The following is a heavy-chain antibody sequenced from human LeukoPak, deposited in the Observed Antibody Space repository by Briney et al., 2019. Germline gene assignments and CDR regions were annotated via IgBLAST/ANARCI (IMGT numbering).Heavy chain of an antibody. Sequence: GGSLRLSCAASGFTFSSYGMHWVRQAPGKGLEWVAVISYDGSNKYYADSVKGRFTISRDNSKNTLYLQMNSLRAEDTAVYYCAEDHGIQLNLGPFDYWGQGTLVTVSS. V-gene: IGHV3-30*18. J-gene: IGHJ4*02. CDR1: GFTFSSYG. CDR3: AEDHGIQLNLGPFDY. CDR2: ISYDGSNK. D-gene: IGHD5-18*01.